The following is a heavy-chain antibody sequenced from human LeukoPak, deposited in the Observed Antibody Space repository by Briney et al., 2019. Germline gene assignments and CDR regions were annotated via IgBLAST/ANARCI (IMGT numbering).Heavy chain of an antibody. D-gene: IGHD1-26*01. CDR1: GFTFDDYG. V-gene: IGHV3-20*04. CDR2: INWNGGST. J-gene: IGHJ4*02. Sequence: GGSLRLSCAASGFTFDDYGMSWVRQAPGKGLEWVSGINWNGGSTGYADSVKGRFTISRNNAKNSLYLQMNSLRAEDTALYYCAKGSGSYYFDYWGQGTLVTVSS. CDR3: AKGSGSYYFDY.